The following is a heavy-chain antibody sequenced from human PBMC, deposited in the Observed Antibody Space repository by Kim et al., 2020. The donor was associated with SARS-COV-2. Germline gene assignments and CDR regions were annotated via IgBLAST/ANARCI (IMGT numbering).Heavy chain of an antibody. CDR1: GFTFSSYA. Sequence: GGSLRLSCVASGFTFSSYAMGWVRQPPGRGLEWVSSLSGTGGTTYYADSVKGRFTVSRDNSKNTVHLQMNGLRDEDTAIYHCARRFCVGETCMGEPKQFDYWGQGTLVTVSS. V-gene: IGHV3-23*01. J-gene: IGHJ4*02. D-gene: IGHD2-21*01. CDR3: ARRFCVGETCMGEPKQFDY. CDR2: LSGTGGTT.